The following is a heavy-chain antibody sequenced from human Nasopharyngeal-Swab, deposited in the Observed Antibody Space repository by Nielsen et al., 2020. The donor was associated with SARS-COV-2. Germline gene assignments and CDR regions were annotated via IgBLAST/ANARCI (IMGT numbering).Heavy chain of an antibody. CDR1: GFTFSSYS. V-gene: IGHV3-21*01. Sequence: GESLKISCAASGFTFSSYSMNWVRQPPGKGLEWVSSISSSSSYIYYADSVKGRFTISRNNAKNSLFLQMNSLRAEDTAVYYCARARNYVVVVAASQDNYYYYGMGVWGQGTTVTVSS. D-gene: IGHD2-15*01. CDR3: ARARNYVVVVAASQDNYYYYGMGV. J-gene: IGHJ6*02. CDR2: ISSSSSYI.